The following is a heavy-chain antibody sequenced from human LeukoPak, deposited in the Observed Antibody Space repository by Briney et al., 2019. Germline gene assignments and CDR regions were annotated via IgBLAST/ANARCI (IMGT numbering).Heavy chain of an antibody. J-gene: IGHJ3*02. D-gene: IGHD3-10*01. CDR2: IKQDGSEK. V-gene: IGHV3-7*01. CDR3: ARAPYGLDAFDI. Sequence: GGSLRLSCAASGFTFSSYWMSWVRQAPGKGLEWVANIKQDGSEKYYVDSVEGLYAISRDNAKNSLYLQMNSLRAEDTAVYYCARAPYGLDAFDIWGQGTMVTVSS. CDR1: GFTFSSYW.